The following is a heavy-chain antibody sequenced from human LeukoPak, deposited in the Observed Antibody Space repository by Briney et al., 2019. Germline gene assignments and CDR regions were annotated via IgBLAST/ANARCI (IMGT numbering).Heavy chain of an antibody. J-gene: IGHJ4*02. D-gene: IGHD2-15*01. CDR3: ARRYCSGGSCGVGPYFDY. V-gene: IGHV3-48*02. CDR2: ITSGGTI. CDR1: GHTFSGSG. Sequence: GGSLRLSCAASGHTFSGSGMHWVRQAPGKGLEWLSHITSGGTIYYADSVKGRFTISRDNAKSSLYLQMSSLRDEDTAVYYCARRYCSGGSCGVGPYFDYWGQGTLVTVSS.